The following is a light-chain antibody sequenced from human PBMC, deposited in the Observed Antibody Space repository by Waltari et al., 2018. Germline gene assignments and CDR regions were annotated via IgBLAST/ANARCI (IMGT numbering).Light chain of an antibody. Sequence: QPPLTQPASVSGSVGQSITISCTGTSDDIGTYNFVSWYQQYPGKAPKPIIYDVTDRPSVISHPFSGSKSGNTASLIISGRQDEDEADYHCSSYTSSGTRVFGTGTTVTVL. CDR3: SSYTSSGTRV. CDR1: SDDIGTYNF. J-gene: IGLJ1*01. V-gene: IGLV2-14*03. CDR2: DVT.